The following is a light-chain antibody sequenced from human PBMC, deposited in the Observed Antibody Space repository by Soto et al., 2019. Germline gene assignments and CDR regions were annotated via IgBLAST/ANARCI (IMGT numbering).Light chain of an antibody. CDR2: GAS. V-gene: IGKV3-20*01. Sequence: EIVLTQSPGTLSLSPGERATLSCRASQSVSTSYLAWYQQKPGQAPRLLIYGASIRATGIPDRFSGSGSGTDFTLTISRLEPEDLAVYYCQQYDSSPLTFGGGTKVEIK. CDR3: QQYDSSPLT. J-gene: IGKJ4*01. CDR1: QSVSTSY.